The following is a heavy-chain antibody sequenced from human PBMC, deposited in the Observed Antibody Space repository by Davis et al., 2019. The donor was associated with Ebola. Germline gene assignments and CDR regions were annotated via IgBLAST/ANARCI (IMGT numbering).Heavy chain of an antibody. Sequence: GESLKISCKGSGYSFTSYWISWVRQMPGKGLEWMGRIDPSDSYTNYSPSFQGHVTISADKSISTAYLQWSSLKASDTAMYYCASPTGYCSSTSCVLAYWGQGTLVTVSS. CDR2: IDPSDSYT. D-gene: IGHD2-2*01. CDR3: ASPTGYCSSTSCVLAY. J-gene: IGHJ4*02. CDR1: GYSFTSYW. V-gene: IGHV5-10-1*01.